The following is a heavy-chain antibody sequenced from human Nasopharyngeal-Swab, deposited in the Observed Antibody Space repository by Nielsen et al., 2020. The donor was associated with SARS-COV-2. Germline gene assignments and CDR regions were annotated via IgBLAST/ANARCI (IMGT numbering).Heavy chain of an antibody. V-gene: IGHV4-34*01. CDR1: GGSFSASY. D-gene: IGHD2-2*01. Sequence: SETLSLTCAVSGGSFSASYWGWIRQPPGKGLEWIGEINDSGSTNYNPSLKSRVTISVDTSKNQFSLKLSSVTAADTAVYYCARGLSGIVPGPILGPGPYYSYYYMDVWGKGTTVTVSS. CDR2: INDSGST. CDR3: ARGLSGIVPGPILGPGPYYSYYYMDV. J-gene: IGHJ6*03.